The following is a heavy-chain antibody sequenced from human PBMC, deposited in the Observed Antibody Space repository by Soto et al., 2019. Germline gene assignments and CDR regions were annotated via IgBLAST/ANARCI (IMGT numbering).Heavy chain of an antibody. Sequence: QVQLVESGGGVVQPGRSLRLSCAASGFTFSSYAMHWVRQAPGKGLERVAVISYDGSNKYYADSVKGRFTISRDNSKNTLYLQMNSLRAEDTAVYYCARDQEITGTYFDYWGQGTLVTVSS. CDR2: ISYDGSNK. V-gene: IGHV3-30-3*01. CDR3: ARDQEITGTYFDY. CDR1: GFTFSSYA. J-gene: IGHJ4*02. D-gene: IGHD1-7*01.